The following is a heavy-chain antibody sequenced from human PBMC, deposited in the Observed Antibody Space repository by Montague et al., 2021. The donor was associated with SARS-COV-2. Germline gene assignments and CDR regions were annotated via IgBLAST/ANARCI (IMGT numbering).Heavy chain of an antibody. CDR1: GDSIRGSH. CDR2: IDNSGST. CDR3: ARLTGSRVYYYHYGLDV. D-gene: IGHD1-20*01. J-gene: IGHJ6*02. Sequence: SETLSLTCTVSGDSIRGSHWSWIRQPPGKGLEWIGYIDNSGSTNXNPALESRVTLTVSASNNQFYLTLRSVTAADTAVYYCARLTGSRVYYYHYGLDVRGQGTTVTVSS. V-gene: IGHV4-4*09.